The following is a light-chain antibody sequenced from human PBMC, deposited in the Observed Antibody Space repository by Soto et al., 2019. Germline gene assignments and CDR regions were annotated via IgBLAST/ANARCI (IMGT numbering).Light chain of an antibody. CDR3: SSYTSSDSYV. CDR1: SSDVGRYNS. V-gene: IGLV2-14*03. Sequence: QSALTQPASLSGSPGQSITISCSGSSSDVGRYNSVSWYQHHPGKAPKVLIYDVSDRPSGISDRFSGSKSGNTASLTISGLQAEDEADYYCSSYTSSDSYVFGPGTQLTVL. CDR2: DVS. J-gene: IGLJ7*01.